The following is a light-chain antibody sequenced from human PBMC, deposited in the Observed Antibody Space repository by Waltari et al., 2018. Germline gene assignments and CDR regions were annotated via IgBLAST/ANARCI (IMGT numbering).Light chain of an antibody. J-gene: IGKJ1*01. CDR2: GAS. CDR3: QHYLRLPVT. Sequence: EIVLTQSPGTLSLSPGESATLSFRTRQSVTRALAWYQQKPGQAPRLLIYGASNRSTGIPDRFSGSGSGTDFSLTSSSLEPEDFAVYYCQHYLRLPVTFGQGTKVEVK. V-gene: IGKV3-20*01. CDR1: QSVTRA.